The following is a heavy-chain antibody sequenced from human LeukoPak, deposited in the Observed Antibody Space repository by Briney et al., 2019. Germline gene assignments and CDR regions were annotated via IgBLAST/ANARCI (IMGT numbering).Heavy chain of an antibody. CDR1: GFTFSSYW. J-gene: IGHJ4*02. Sequence: PGGSLRLSCAASGFTFSSYWMSWVRQAPEKGLEWVATIKLDGSEKYYVDSMKGRLTISRDNAKNSLYLQMNGLRAEDTAVYYCAREKREAIYKNWGQGTLVTVSS. D-gene: IGHD5-24*01. V-gene: IGHV3-7*01. CDR3: AREKREAIYKN. CDR2: IKLDGSEK.